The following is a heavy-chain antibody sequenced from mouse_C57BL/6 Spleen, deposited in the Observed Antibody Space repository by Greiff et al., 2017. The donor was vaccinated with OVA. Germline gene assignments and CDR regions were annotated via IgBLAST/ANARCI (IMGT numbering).Heavy chain of an antibody. V-gene: IGHV14-1*01. CDR1: GFNITDYY. CDR2: IDPEDGDT. J-gene: IGHJ3*01. CDR3: TTYGSSFSWFAY. Sequence: VQLKESGAELVRPGASVKLSCTASGFNITDYYMHWVKQRPEQGLEWIGRIDPEDGDTEYAPKFQGKATMTADTSSNTAYLQLSSLTSEDTAVDYCTTYGSSFSWFAYWGQGTLVTVSA. D-gene: IGHD1-1*01.